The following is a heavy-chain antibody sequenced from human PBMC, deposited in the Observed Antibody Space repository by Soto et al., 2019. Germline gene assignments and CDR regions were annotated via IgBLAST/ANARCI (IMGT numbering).Heavy chain of an antibody. CDR2: ISGSGGST. D-gene: IGHD6-19*01. J-gene: IGHJ5*02. CDR1: GFTFSNYA. Sequence: EVQLLESGGGLVEPGGSLILSCAASGFTFSNYAMNWVRQAPGKGLEGVSAISGSGGSTYYADSVKGRFTISRDNSKNTLYVQMNSLRAEDTAVYYCTKNALQGAVAGPNWFDPWGQGTLVTVSS. V-gene: IGHV3-23*01. CDR3: TKNALQGAVAGPNWFDP.